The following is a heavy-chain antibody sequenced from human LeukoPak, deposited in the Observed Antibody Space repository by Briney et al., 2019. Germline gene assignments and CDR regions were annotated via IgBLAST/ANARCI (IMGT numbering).Heavy chain of an antibody. J-gene: IGHJ4*02. Sequence: GGSLRLSCAASGFTFSSYAMHWVRQAPGKGLEYVSAISSNGGSTYYANSVKGRFTISRDNSKNTLYLQMGSLRAEDMAVYYCARVEELSDDYYFDYWGQGTLVTVSS. CDR2: ISSNGGST. CDR3: ARVEELSDDYYFDY. CDR1: GFTFSSYA. D-gene: IGHD3-10*01. V-gene: IGHV3-64*01.